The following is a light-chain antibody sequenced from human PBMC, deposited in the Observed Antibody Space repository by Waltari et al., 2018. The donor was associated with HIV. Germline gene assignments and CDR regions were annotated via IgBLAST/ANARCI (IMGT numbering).Light chain of an antibody. Sequence: EIVMTQTPATLSVSPGERATHSCRASQSVSSNLAWYQQKPGQAPRLLIYGESTRATGIPARFSGSGSGTEFTLTISSLQSEDFAVYYCQQYNNWPPLFTFGPGTKVDIK. CDR3: QQYNNWPPLFT. J-gene: IGKJ3*01. V-gene: IGKV3-15*01. CDR1: QSVSSN. CDR2: GES.